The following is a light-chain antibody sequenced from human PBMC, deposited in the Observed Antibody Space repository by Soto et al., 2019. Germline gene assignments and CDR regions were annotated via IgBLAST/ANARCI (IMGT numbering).Light chain of an antibody. Sequence: DIQMTQSPSSLSASVGDRVTITCRASQDISNSLAWYQQKPGKVPKVLIYAASILQSGVPARFSGSGSGTDFTLTISRLQPEDVATYYCKQYNSAPLTFGGGTKVEI. J-gene: IGKJ4*01. CDR3: KQYNSAPLT. CDR1: QDISNS. CDR2: AAS. V-gene: IGKV1-27*01.